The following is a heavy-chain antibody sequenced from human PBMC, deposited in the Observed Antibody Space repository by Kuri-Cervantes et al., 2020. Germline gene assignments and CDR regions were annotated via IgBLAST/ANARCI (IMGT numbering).Heavy chain of an antibody. D-gene: IGHD3-10*01. CDR1: GVTFSNFG. V-gene: IGHV3-30*02. CDR2: IHSSGSNK. CDR3: AKDLDRGLLWFGELPWNWFDP. Sequence: GGSLRLSCVVSGVTFSNFGMHWVRQAPGKGLEWVALIHSSGSNKYYADSVKGRFTISRDNSKNTLYLQMNSLRAEDTAVYYCAKDLDRGLLWFGELPWNWFDPWGQGTLVTVSS. J-gene: IGHJ5*02.